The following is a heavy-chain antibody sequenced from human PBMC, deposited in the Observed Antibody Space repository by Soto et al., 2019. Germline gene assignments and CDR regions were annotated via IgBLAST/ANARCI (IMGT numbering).Heavy chain of an antibody. Sequence: EVQLVESGGGLVQPGRSLRLSCAASGFTFDDYAMHWVRQAPGKGLAWVSGIRWNSGSIGYADSVKGRFTISRDNAKNSLYLQMNSLRAEDTALYYCAKVRYGMDVWGQGTTVTVSS. V-gene: IGHV3-9*01. CDR3: AKVRYGMDV. CDR1: GFTFDDYA. J-gene: IGHJ6*02. CDR2: IRWNSGSI.